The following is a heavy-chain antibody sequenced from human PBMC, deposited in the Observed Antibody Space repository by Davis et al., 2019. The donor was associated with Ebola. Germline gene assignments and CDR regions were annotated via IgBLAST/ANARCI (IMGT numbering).Heavy chain of an antibody. V-gene: IGHV5-51*01. Sequence: GESLKISCKGSGYSFTSYWIGWVRQMPGKGLEWMGIIYPGDSDTRYSPSFQGQVTISADKSNSTAYLQWSSLKASDTAMYYCARVGDCSGGRCYSGDFDYWGQGTLVTVSS. CDR3: ARVGDCSGGRCYSGDFDY. CDR1: GYSFTSYW. J-gene: IGHJ4*02. CDR2: IYPGDSDT. D-gene: IGHD2-15*01.